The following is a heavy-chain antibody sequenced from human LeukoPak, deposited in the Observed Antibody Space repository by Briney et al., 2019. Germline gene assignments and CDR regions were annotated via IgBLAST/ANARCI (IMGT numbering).Heavy chain of an antibody. D-gene: IGHD5-12*01. Sequence: SETLSLTCTVSAYSISSDYYWGWIRQPPGKGLEWIGSIFHSGSTYYNPSLKSRVTMSIDTSKNQFSLKVSSVTAADTAVYYCARGGGYDSNDYWGQGTLVTVSS. J-gene: IGHJ4*02. CDR2: IFHSGST. V-gene: IGHV4-38-2*02. CDR1: AYSISSDYY. CDR3: ARGGGYDSNDY.